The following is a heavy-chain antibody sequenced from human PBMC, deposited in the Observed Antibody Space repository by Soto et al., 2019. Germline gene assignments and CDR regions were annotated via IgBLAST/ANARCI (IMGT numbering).Heavy chain of an antibody. CDR1: GYTFTSYG. J-gene: IGHJ3*02. V-gene: IGHV1-18*01. D-gene: IGHD1-1*01. Sequence: ASVKVSCKASGYTFTSYGISWVRQAPGQGLEWMGWISAYNGNTNYAQKLQGRVTMTTDTSTSTAYMELRSLRSDDTAVYYCARDHIPFFILEPGPYAFHISGQATMVTVSS. CDR2: ISAYNGNT. CDR3: ARDHIPFFILEPGPYAFHI.